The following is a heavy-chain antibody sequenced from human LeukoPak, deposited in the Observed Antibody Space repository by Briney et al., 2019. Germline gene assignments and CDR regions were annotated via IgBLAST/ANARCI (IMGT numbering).Heavy chain of an antibody. J-gene: IGHJ1*01. CDR2: VDESGNS. D-gene: IGHD2-15*01. CDR3: ARAEMRLQWKEIDQ. Sequence: PGGSLRLSCAASGFTFSSYAMSWIRQSPGRGLEWIGEVDESGNSNYDPSLKRRVTISIDTYENQFSLEVTSVTAADTAIYYCARAEMRLQWKEIDQWGQGTLVTVSS. CDR1: GFTFSSYA. V-gene: IGHV4-34*01.